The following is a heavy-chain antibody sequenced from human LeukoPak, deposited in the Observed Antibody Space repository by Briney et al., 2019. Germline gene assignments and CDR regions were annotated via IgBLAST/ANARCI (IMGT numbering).Heavy chain of an antibody. V-gene: IGHV4-34*01. CDR1: SYSISSDYY. CDR2: VNHSGST. J-gene: IGHJ6*03. Sequence: TPSETLSLTCTVSSYSISSDYYWSWIRQPPGKGLEWIGEVNHSGSTNYNPSLKSRVTISVDTSKNQFSLKLSSVTAADTAVYYCARGRGAARPNCYYYYYMDVWGKGTTVTVSS. D-gene: IGHD6-6*01. CDR3: ARGRGAARPNCYYYYYMDV.